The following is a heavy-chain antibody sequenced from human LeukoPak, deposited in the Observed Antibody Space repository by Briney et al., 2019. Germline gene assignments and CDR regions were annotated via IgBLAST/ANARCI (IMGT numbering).Heavy chain of an antibody. V-gene: IGHV3-9*01. J-gene: IGHJ6*02. CDR2: ISWNSGSI. Sequence: GGSLRLSCAASGFTFDDYAMHWVRQAPGKGLEWVSGISWNSGSIGYVDSVKGRFTISRDNAKNSLYLQMNSLRAEDTAVYYCARVRVGMDVWGQGTTVTVSS. CDR3: ARVRVGMDV. CDR1: GFTFDDYA.